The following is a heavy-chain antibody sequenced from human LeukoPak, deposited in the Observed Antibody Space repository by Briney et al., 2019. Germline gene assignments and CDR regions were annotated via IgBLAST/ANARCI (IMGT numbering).Heavy chain of an antibody. CDR3: AKAGLVRGGALDS. CDR1: GFTFSTYA. Sequence: PGGSLRLSCAASGFTFSTYAMTWVRQAPGKGLEWVSSITGSGDGTSDADSVTGRFSISRDNSKSTLYLQMNSLRVEDTAVYYCAKAGLVRGGALDSWGQGTLVTVSS. J-gene: IGHJ4*02. CDR2: ITGSGDGT. D-gene: IGHD4/OR15-4a*01. V-gene: IGHV3-23*01.